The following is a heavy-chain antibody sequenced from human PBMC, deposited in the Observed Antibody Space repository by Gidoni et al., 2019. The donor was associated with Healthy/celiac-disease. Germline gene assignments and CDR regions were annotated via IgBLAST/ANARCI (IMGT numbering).Heavy chain of an antibody. CDR3: AIVPRGFGEPPYGMDV. J-gene: IGHJ6*02. Sequence: QVQLVQSGAEVKKPGASVKVSCTASGYTFNRYDINGVRQATGQGLEWMGWRKPNSGNTGYAQKFQGRVTITRNTAISTAYMELSSLRSEETAVYYCAIVPRGFGEPPYGMDVWGQGTTVTVSS. CDR2: RKPNSGNT. D-gene: IGHD3-10*01. CDR1: GYTFNRYD. V-gene: IGHV1-8*03.